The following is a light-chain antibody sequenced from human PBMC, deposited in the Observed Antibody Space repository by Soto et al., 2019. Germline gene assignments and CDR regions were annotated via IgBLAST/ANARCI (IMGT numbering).Light chain of an antibody. J-gene: IGKJ2*01. Sequence: DIQMTQSPSTLSASVGDRVTITCRASQSISSWLAWYQQKPGKAPKLLIYKASSLESGVPSRFSGSGSGTEFTLTISSLQPDDFATYYCQQSRYTFGQGTKLEIK. CDR3: QQSRYT. CDR1: QSISSW. CDR2: KAS. V-gene: IGKV1-5*03.